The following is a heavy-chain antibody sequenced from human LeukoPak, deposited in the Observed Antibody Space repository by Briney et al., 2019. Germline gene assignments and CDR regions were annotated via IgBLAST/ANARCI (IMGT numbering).Heavy chain of an antibody. V-gene: IGHV3-30*18. CDR3: AKDLGWIHFAY. Sequence: GGSLRLSCAASGFTFSRYGMHWVRQAPGKGLEWVAVISYDGSNKYYADSVKGRFTISRDNSKNTLYLQMNSLRAEDTAVYYCAKDLGWIHFAYWGQGTLVTVSS. CDR2: ISYDGSNK. D-gene: IGHD5-18*01. CDR1: GFTFSRYG. J-gene: IGHJ4*02.